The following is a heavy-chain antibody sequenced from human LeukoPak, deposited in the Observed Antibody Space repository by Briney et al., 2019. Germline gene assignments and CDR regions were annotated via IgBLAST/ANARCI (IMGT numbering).Heavy chain of an antibody. CDR3: VKGSTDARPYYFDY. CDR2: INGGGSRT. CDR1: GFSFSNYV. J-gene: IGHJ4*02. Sequence: GGSLRLSCAASGFSFSNYVMSWVRQAPGKGLGWVTAINGGGSRTYYADSVKGRFTTFRDNSKNTLYLQMNSLRAEDTAVYYCVKGSTDARPYYFDYWGQGTLITVSS. V-gene: IGHV3-23*01. D-gene: IGHD5/OR15-5a*01.